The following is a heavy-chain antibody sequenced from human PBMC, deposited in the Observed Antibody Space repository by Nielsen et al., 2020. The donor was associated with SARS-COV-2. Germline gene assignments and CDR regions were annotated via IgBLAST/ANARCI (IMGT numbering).Heavy chain of an antibody. Sequence: GESLKISCAASGFTFSSCGMHWVRQAPGKGLEWVAVISYDGSNKYYADSVKGRFTISRDNSKNTLYLQMNSLRAEDTAVYYCAKGGEITFGGVILGWGQGTLVTVSS. CDR2: ISYDGSNK. D-gene: IGHD3-16*02. J-gene: IGHJ4*02. CDR3: AKGGEITFGGVILG. CDR1: GFTFSSCG. V-gene: IGHV3-30*18.